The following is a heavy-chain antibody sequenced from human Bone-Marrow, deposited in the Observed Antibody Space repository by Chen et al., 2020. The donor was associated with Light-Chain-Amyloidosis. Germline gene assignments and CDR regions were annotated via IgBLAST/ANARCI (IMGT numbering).Heavy chain of an antibody. V-gene: IGHV3-30*02. CDR1: GFAFSSYA. D-gene: IGHD3-10*01. J-gene: IGHJ1*01. CDR2: IRYDGNTI. Sequence: QVQLVESGGGVVQPGGSLRLSCAASGFAFSSYAMHWVRQAPGGGLEWVAYIRYDGNTIYYADAVKGRFTISRDNSKNTLYLQMNSLRAEDTAVYYCARFTYPQHWGQGTLVTVSS. CDR3: ARFTYPQH.